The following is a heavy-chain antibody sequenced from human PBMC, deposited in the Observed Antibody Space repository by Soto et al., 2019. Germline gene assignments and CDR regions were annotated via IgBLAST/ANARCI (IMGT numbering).Heavy chain of an antibody. V-gene: IGHV1-46*03. CDR2: INPSGGST. J-gene: IGHJ3*02. D-gene: IGHD2-21*02. CDR1: GYTFTSYY. Sequence: QVQLVQSGAEVKKPGASVKVSCKASGYTFTSYYMHWVRQAPGQGLEWMGIINPSGGSTSYAQKFQGRVTMTRDTSTSTVYMELSSLRSEDTAVYYCARVAAYCGGDCFRGYAFDIWGQGTMVTVSS. CDR3: ARVAAYCGGDCFRGYAFDI.